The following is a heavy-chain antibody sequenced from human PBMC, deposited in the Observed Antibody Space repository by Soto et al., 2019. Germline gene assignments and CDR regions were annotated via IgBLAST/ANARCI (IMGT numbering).Heavy chain of an antibody. CDR1: GSSFRTYA. J-gene: IGHJ6*02. D-gene: IGHD6-19*01. Sequence: QVQLLQSGTEVKKPGSSVRVSCEASGSSFRTYAISWVRQAPGQGLEWMGEIIPIFGSVNYAQKFQDRVTISAVESTTTVYMDLKSLRSNDTGVYYCGKGAVAGTPTSYYYYGMDGWGQGTTVSVSS. CDR3: GKGAVAGTPTSYYYYGMDG. CDR2: IIPIFGSV. V-gene: IGHV1-69*12.